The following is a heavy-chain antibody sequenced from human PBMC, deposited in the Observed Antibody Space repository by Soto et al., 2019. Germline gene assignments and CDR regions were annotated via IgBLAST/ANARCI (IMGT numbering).Heavy chain of an antibody. CDR1: GFTFSSYG. D-gene: IGHD2-8*01. CDR3: ARALSNGPDY. V-gene: IGHV3-33*01. CDR2: IWYDGSDK. Sequence: QVQLVESGGGVVQPGRSLRLSCAASGFTFSSYGMHWVRQAPGKGLEWVAIIWYDGSDKYYADSVKGRFTISRDHFKNTLSLQMTSLTAADMAVYYCARALSNGPDYWGQGTLVTVSS. J-gene: IGHJ4*02.